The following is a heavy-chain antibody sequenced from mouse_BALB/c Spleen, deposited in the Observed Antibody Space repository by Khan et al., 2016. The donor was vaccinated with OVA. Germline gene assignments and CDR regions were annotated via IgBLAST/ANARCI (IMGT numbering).Heavy chain of an antibody. CDR1: GFTFSSFV. V-gene: IGHV5-9-1*01. J-gene: IGHJ3*01. Sequence: EVELVESGGGLVEPGGSLKLSCAASGFTFSSFVMSWVRQTQEKRLEWVATISSAATYTYYPDSVKGRFTISRDNAKHTLSLQMNSLRSDDTAIYYCTNGNYGWFAYWGQGTLVTVST. CDR2: ISSAATYT. D-gene: IGHD2-1*01. CDR3: TNGNYGWFAY.